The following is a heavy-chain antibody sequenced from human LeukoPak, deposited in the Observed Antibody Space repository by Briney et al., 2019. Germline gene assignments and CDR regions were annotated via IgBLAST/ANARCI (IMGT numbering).Heavy chain of an antibody. CDR2: ISWDGYKT. CDR3: SKDLYNKGWFIYMDV. Sequence: PGGSLRLSCRVSGFSLDDYTVHWVRQGPGKGLEWVSLISWDGYKTLYADSVKGRFTISRDNSKNSLYLQMNSLRTEDTGLYYCSKDLYNKGWFIYMDVCGKGTTVTVSS. J-gene: IGHJ6*03. D-gene: IGHD6-19*01. CDR1: GFSLDDYT. V-gene: IGHV3-43*01.